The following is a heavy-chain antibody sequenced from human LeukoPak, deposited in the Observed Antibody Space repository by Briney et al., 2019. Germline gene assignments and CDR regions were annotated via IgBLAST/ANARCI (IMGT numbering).Heavy chain of an antibody. D-gene: IGHD3-10*01. CDR3: ARDLPILFFGEGDVFDI. CDR2: ISAYNGNT. V-gene: IGHV1-18*01. J-gene: IGHJ3*02. CDR1: GYTFSSYG. Sequence: ASLKVSCKASGYTFSSYGISWLRQTPGQGLEWMGWISAYNGNTNYAQKFQGRVTMTTDTSTSTAYMELRSLRSDDTAVYYCARDLPILFFGEGDVFDIWGQGTMVTVSS.